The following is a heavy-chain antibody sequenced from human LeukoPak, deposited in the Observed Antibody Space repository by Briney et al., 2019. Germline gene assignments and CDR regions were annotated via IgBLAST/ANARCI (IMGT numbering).Heavy chain of an antibody. J-gene: IGHJ4*02. V-gene: IGHV3-66*01. CDR2: LYSSGYS. Sequence: GGSLTLSCAASGFSVSSNYMSWVRQAPGKGLEWVSVLYSSGYSKYADSVKGRFSISRDPSENTLSLQMNSLRAEDSAVYYCAAKGNGYTGTYVFAHWGRGTLVTVSS. D-gene: IGHD5-12*01. CDR1: GFSVSSNY. CDR3: AAKGNGYTGTYVFAH.